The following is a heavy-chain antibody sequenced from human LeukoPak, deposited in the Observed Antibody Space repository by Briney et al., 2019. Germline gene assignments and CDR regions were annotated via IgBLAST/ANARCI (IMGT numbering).Heavy chain of an antibody. D-gene: IGHD3-3*01. V-gene: IGHV3-9*01. CDR1: GFTFDDYA. J-gene: IGHJ4*02. CDR2: ISWNSGSI. Sequence: PGGSLRLSCAASGFTFDDYAMHWVRQAPGKGLEWVSGISWNSGSIGYADSVKGRFTISRDNAKNSLYLQMNSLRAEDTAVYYCARRYDFWSGYYPIDYWGQGTLVTVSS. CDR3: ARRYDFWSGYYPIDY.